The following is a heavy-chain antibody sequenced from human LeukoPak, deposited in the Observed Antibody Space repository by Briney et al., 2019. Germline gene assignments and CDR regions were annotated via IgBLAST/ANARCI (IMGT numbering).Heavy chain of an antibody. CDR3: AKDDGGSYYIYYYYMDV. V-gene: IGHV3-11*01. D-gene: IGHD1-26*01. CDR2: ISSSSGSTI. J-gene: IGHJ6*03. CDR1: GFTFSDYY. Sequence: PGGSLRLSCAVSGFTFSDYYMSWIRQAPGKGLEWVSYISSSSGSTIYYADSVKGRFTISRDNAKNSLYLQMNSLRAEDTAVYYCAKDDGGSYYIYYYYMDVWGKGTTVTISS.